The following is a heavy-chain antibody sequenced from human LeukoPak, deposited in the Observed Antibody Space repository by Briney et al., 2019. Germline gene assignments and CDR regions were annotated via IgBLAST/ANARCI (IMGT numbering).Heavy chain of an antibody. CDR2: IKQDGSEK. Sequence: GGSLRLSCTASGLTLSNYWMIWVRQAPGKGLQWVAKIKQDGSEKYYVDSVKGRFTISRDNAENSLYLQMNSLRVEDTAVYYCAARSSGNPYFWGQGSLVTVSS. CDR3: AARSSGNPYF. V-gene: IGHV3-7*03. D-gene: IGHD1-26*01. CDR1: GLTLSNYW. J-gene: IGHJ4*02.